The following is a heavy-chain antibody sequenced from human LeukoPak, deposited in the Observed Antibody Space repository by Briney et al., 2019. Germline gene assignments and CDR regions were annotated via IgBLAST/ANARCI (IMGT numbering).Heavy chain of an antibody. CDR3: ARDGLGYCSGGSCYSDNWFDP. CDR1: GGSFSSYY. Sequence: SETLSLTCAVYGGSFSSYYWSWIRQPPGKGLEWIGYIYYSGSTNYNPSLKSRVTISVDTSKNQFSLKLSSVTAADTAVYYCARDGLGYCSGGSCYSDNWFDPWGQGTLVTVSS. D-gene: IGHD2-15*01. CDR2: IYYSGST. V-gene: IGHV4-59*01. J-gene: IGHJ5*02.